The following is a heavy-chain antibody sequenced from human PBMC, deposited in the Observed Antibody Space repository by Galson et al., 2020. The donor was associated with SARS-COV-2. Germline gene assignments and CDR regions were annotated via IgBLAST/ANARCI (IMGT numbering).Heavy chain of an antibody. V-gene: IGHV3-33*01. J-gene: IGHJ4*02. CDR3: ARDPYDDSTADFDH. CDR2: IWYDGSIK. Sequence: GESLKISCTASGFTFSAYAMDWVRQAPGKGLEWVAVIWYDGSIKYYADSVKGRFTISRDDSKNMVYLQMNSLRAEDTAVYYCARDPYDDSTADFDHWGQGTLVTVSS. CDR1: GFTFSAYA. D-gene: IGHD4-17*01.